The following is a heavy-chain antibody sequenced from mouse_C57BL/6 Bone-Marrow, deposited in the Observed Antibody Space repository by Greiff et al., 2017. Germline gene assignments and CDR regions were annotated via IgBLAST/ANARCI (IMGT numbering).Heavy chain of an antibody. Sequence: QVQLQQPGAELVKPGASVKLSCKASGYTFTSYWMQWVKQRPGQGLEWIGEIDPSDSYTNYNQKFKGKATLTVDTSSSTAYMQLSSLTSEDSAVYYCASKFYDYDDYFDYWGQGTTLTVSS. CDR1: GYTFTSYW. CDR2: IDPSDSYT. D-gene: IGHD2-4*01. J-gene: IGHJ2*01. CDR3: ASKFYDYDDYFDY. V-gene: IGHV1-50*01.